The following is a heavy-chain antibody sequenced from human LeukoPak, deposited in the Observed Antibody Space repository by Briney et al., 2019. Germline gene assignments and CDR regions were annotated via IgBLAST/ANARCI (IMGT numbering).Heavy chain of an antibody. V-gene: IGHV6-1*01. J-gene: IGHJ3*02. CDR2: TYYKSKWHN. CDR1: GDNVSNNIAA. D-gene: IGHD3/OR15-3a*01. Sequence: SQTLSLTCALSGDNVSNNIAAWSWIRQSPSRGLEWLGRTYYKSKWHNDYAVSVKSRITINPDTSKNQFSLQLISVTPEDTAVYYCAGGTGASDAFNIWGQGTMVTVSS. CDR3: AGGTGASDAFNI.